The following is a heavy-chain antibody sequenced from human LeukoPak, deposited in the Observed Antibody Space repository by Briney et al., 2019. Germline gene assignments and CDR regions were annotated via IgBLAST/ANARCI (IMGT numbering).Heavy chain of an antibody. CDR2: IRSKVNSNAT. V-gene: IGHV3-73*01. J-gene: IGHJ4*02. CDR3: ISPKADY. Sequence: GGSLRLSCAASGFTFSGSAMHWVRQASGKGLEWVGRIRSKVNSNATAYATSVKGRFTISRDDSKNTAYLQMNSLKTEDTAVYYCISPKADYWGQGTLVTVSS. CDR1: GFTFSGSA.